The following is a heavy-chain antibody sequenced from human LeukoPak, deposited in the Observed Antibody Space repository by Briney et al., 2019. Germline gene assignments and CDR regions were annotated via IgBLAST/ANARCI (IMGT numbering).Heavy chain of an antibody. J-gene: IGHJ4*02. CDR3: ATYYSGGSCYDY. CDR1: GFTFSSYS. D-gene: IGHD2-15*01. V-gene: IGHV3-21*01. CDR2: I. Sequence: KPGGSLRLSCAASGFTFSSYSMNWVRQAPGKGLEWVSSIVKGRFTISRDNAKNSLYLQMNSLRAEDTAVYYCATYYSGGSCYDYWGQGTLVTVSS.